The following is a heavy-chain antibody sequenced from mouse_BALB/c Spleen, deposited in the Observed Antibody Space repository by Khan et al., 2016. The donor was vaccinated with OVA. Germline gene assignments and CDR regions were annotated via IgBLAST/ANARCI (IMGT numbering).Heavy chain of an antibody. J-gene: IGHJ2*01. CDR2: INPTSGYT. Sequence: QVQLTQSGAELAKPGASVKMSCKASGYTFTTYWMHWVKQRPGQGLEWIGYINPTSGYTDYNETFKDRATLSAAKSSSTAYMQLSSLTSEDSAGYYCTRDRIDYWGQGTTLTVSS. CDR3: TRDRIDY. V-gene: IGHV1-7*01. CDR1: GYTFTTYW.